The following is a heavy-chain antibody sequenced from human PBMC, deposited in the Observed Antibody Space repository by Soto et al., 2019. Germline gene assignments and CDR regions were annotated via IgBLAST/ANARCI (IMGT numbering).Heavy chain of an antibody. CDR1: GFSFSNDN. CDR2: ISSSAAFI. J-gene: IGHJ4*02. Sequence: EVQLVESGGGLVKPGGSLTLSCAASGFSFSNDNMNWIRQAPGKGLEWVSSISSSAAFIYYADSVKGRFTISRDKSKNTLYLQMSSLRVEDTAVYYCAKDRGWSSADLEYWGQGTLVTVSS. V-gene: IGHV3-21*01. D-gene: IGHD6-19*01. CDR3: AKDRGWSSADLEY.